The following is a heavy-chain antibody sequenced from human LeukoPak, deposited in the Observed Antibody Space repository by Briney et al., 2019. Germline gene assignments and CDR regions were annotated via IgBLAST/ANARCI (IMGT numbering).Heavy chain of an antibody. CDR1: GFTFSSYA. CDR3: AKSPSLAVAGFDY. D-gene: IGHD6-19*01. J-gene: IGHJ4*02. V-gene: IGHV3-23*01. CDR2: ISGSGGST. Sequence: GGSLRLSCAASGFTFSSYAMSWVRQAPGKGLEWVSAISGSGGSTYYADSVKGRFTISRDNSKNTLYLQMNSLRAEETAVYYCAKSPSLAVAGFDYWGQGTLVTVSS.